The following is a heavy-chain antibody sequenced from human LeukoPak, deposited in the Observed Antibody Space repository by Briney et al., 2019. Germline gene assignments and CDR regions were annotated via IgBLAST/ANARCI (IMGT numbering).Heavy chain of an antibody. V-gene: IGHV4-38-2*02. D-gene: IGHD3-10*01. Sequence: SETLSLTCTVSGYSLSRGYYWGWIRQPPGKGLGGIGSIEHVGSTYYNPSLKSPVFISVDTSNHPFCLTLSSVTAADTAGYYCARGLIGELEAFDIWGQGTKVTVSS. CDR1: GYSLSRGYY. CDR3: ARGLIGELEAFDI. J-gene: IGHJ3*02. CDR2: IEHVGST.